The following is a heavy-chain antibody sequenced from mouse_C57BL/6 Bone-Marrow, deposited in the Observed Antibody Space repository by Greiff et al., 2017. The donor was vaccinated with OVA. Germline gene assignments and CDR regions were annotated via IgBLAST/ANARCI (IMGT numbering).Heavy chain of an antibody. D-gene: IGHD2-4*01. CDR1: GYTFTSYW. V-gene: IGHV1-61*01. J-gene: IGHJ1*03. CDR3: AKGDDYDSWYFDV. CDR2: IYPSDSET. Sequence: VQLQQPGAELVRPGSSVKLSCKASGYTFTSYWMDWVKQRPGQGLEWIGNIYPSDSETHYNQKFKDKATLTVDKSSSTAYMQLSSLTSDDSAVYYCAKGDDYDSWYFDVWGTGTTVTVSS.